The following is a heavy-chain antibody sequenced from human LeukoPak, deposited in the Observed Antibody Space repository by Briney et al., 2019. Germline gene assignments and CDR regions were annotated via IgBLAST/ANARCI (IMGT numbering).Heavy chain of an antibody. CDR2: IYHSGST. Sequence: PSETLSPTCTVSGGSISSYYWSWIRQPPGKGLEWIGYIYHSGSTNYNPSLKSRVTISVDTSKNQFSLKLTSVTAADTAVYYCARGAAAMTLNWFDPWGQGILVTVSS. V-gene: IGHV4-59*08. CDR1: GGSISSYY. J-gene: IGHJ5*02. CDR3: ARGAAAMTLNWFDP. D-gene: IGHD2-2*01.